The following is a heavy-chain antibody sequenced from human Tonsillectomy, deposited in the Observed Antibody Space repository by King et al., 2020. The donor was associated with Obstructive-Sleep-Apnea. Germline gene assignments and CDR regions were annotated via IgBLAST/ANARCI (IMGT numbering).Heavy chain of an antibody. CDR3: ARDDDSGYFQH. D-gene: IGHD1-26*01. CDR1: GFIFSDYY. J-gene: IGHJ1*01. V-gene: IGHV3-11*01. Sequence: VQLVESGGGLVKPGGSLRFSCAASGFIFSDYYMSWMRQAPGKGLEWGSYISSSGSTIYYADSVKGRFTISRDNAKNSLYLQMNSLRAEDTAVYYCARDDDSGYFQHWGQGTLVTVSS. CDR2: ISSSGSTI.